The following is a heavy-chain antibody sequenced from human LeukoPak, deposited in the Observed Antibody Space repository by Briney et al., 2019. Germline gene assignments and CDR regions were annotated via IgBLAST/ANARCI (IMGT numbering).Heavy chain of an antibody. V-gene: IGHV3-15*01. CDR1: GFTFSNAW. D-gene: IGHD4-17*01. CDR2: IKSKIDGGTT. Sequence: GGSLRLSCAASGFTFSNAWMSWVRQAPGKGLEWVGHIKSKIDGGTTDYAAPVKGRFTISRDESKNTVYLQMNSLKTEDTAVYYCTTSTEGDWFDPWGQGTLVTVSS. CDR3: TTSTEGDWFDP. J-gene: IGHJ5*02.